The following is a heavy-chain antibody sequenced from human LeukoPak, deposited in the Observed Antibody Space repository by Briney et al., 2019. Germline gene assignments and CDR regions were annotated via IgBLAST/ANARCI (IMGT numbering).Heavy chain of an antibody. J-gene: IGHJ4*02. CDR2: ISLSGRT. Sequence: SGTLSLTCDVSGGSISRTNWWSWVRQSPGQGLEWIGEISLSGRTNYNPSLQSRVTMSLDESKNQLSLDLASVTTADTAVYYCSRESGAFSPFGYWGQGTLVTVHS. CDR3: SRESGAFSPFGY. V-gene: IGHV4-4*02. CDR1: GGSISRTNW. D-gene: IGHD1-26*01.